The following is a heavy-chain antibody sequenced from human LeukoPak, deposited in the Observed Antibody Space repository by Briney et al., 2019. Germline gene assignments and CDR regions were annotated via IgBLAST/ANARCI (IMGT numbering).Heavy chain of an antibody. CDR1: GFTFSGYP. Sequence: PGGSLRLSCAASGFTFSGYPIHWVRQAPGKGLEWVAVISYDGSNKYYADSVKGRFTISRDNSKNTLYLQMNSLRAEDTAVYYCAVGRQWLVPDYFDYWGQGTLVTVSS. D-gene: IGHD6-19*01. J-gene: IGHJ4*02. CDR2: ISYDGSNK. CDR3: AVGRQWLVPDYFDY. V-gene: IGHV3-30-3*01.